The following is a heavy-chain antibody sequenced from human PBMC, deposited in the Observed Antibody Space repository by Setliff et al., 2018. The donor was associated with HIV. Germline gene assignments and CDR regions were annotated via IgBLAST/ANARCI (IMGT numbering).Heavy chain of an antibody. D-gene: IGHD6-6*01. Sequence: SVKVSCKASGGTFSSYAISWVRQAPGQGLEWMGGIIPIFGTANYVQKFQGRVTITTDESTSTAYMELSSLRSEDTAVYYCASPRGSSSSSNNWFDPWGQGTLVTVSS. V-gene: IGHV1-69*05. CDR1: GGTFSSYA. CDR3: ASPRGSSSSSNNWFDP. CDR2: IIPIFGTA. J-gene: IGHJ5*02.